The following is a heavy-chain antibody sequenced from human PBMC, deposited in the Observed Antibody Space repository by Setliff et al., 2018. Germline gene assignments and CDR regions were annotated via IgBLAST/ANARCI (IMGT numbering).Heavy chain of an antibody. Sequence: GASVKVSCKASGGTFSSYAISWVRQAPGQGLEWMGGIVPILGIANYAQKFQGRVTITADKSTSTAYMELSSLRSEDTAVYYCARAVSGYDYHYFDKWGQGTPVTVSS. CDR2: IVPILGIA. CDR1: GGTFSSYA. D-gene: IGHD5-12*01. CDR3: ARAVSGYDYHYFDK. J-gene: IGHJ4*02. V-gene: IGHV1-69*10.